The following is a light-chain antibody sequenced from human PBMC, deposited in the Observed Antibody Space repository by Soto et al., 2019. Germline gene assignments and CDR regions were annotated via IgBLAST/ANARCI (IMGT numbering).Light chain of an antibody. Sequence: VLLTQSPGTLSFPPGERATLSGRASQSVSSSYLAWYQQKPGQAPRILIYDASNRATGIPARFSGSGSETDFTLTISSLEPEECAIYYCQQRSKMPLTFGHGTKVDIK. V-gene: IGKV3D-20*02. CDR1: QSVSSSY. CDR2: DAS. CDR3: QQRSKMPLT. J-gene: IGKJ1*01.